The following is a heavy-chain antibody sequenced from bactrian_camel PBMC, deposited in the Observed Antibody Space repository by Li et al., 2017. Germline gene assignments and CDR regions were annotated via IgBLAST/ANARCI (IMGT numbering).Heavy chain of an antibody. CDR1: GFSFSSYR. CDR2: INNGGGST. V-gene: IGHV3S1*01. CDR3: VQGVYWSTYGDIFRHQ. D-gene: IGHD8*01. Sequence: HVQLVESGGASVQAGGSLRLSCAASGFSFSSYRMYWVRQAPGKGLERVSSINNGGGSTYYADSVKGRLTISRDNGKNTLYLQLNSLATEDTAMYYCVQGVYWSTYGDIFRHQRGQGTQVTVS. J-gene: IGHJ4*01.